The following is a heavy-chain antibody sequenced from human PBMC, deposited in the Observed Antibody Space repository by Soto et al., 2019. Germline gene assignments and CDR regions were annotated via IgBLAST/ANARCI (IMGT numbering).Heavy chain of an antibody. CDR3: AIGPPPAYGDYEAYNNYYGMDV. CDR1: GYTFTGYY. CDR2: INPSGGST. Sequence: ASVKVSCKASGYTFTGYYMHWVRQAPGQGLEWMGIINPSGGSTSYAQKFQGRVTMTRDTSTSTVYMELSSLRSEDTAVYYCAIGPPPAYGDYEAYNNYYGMDVGGKGTRVTVPS. V-gene: IGHV1-46*01. J-gene: IGHJ6*04. D-gene: IGHD4-17*01.